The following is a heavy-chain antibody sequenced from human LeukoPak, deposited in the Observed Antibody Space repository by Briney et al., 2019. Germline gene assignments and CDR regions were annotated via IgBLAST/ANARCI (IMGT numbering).Heavy chain of an antibody. D-gene: IGHD6-13*01. CDR3: AKDTAYSSSWYFFDY. CDR2: INWNGGST. V-gene: IGHV3-20*04. J-gene: IGHJ4*02. CDR1: GFTFDDYG. Sequence: GGSLRLSCAASGFTFDDYGMSWVRQAPGKGLEWVSGINWNGGSTGYADSVKGRFTISRDSSKNTLYLQMNSLRAEDTAVYYCAKDTAYSSSWYFFDYWGQGTLVTVSS.